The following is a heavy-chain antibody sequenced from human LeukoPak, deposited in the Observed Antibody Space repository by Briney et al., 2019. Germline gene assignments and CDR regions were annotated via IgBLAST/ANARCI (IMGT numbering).Heavy chain of an antibody. J-gene: IGHJ5*02. CDR1: GFAFTPVW. CDR2: VKPDGSAT. Sequence: GGSLRLSCAASGFAFTPVWVSWVRQAPGKGLEWVANVKPDGSATNHGDSVKGRFTISRDNAKNSLFLQMNSLRVEDTAVYYCVRGGSNFFPWGQGTLVTVSS. CDR3: VRGGSNFFP. V-gene: IGHV3-7*01. D-gene: IGHD1-26*01.